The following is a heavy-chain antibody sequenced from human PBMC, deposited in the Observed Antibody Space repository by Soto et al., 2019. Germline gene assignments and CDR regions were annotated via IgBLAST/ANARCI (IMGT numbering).Heavy chain of an antibody. CDR1: GFSLSTSGVG. J-gene: IGHJ4*02. V-gene: IGHV2-5*02. CDR2: IYGDGDE. CDR3: AYRLGCSGGSCYSRNRPFDY. Sequence: QITLKESGPTLVKPTQTLTLTCTFSGFSLSTSGVGVGWIRQPPGKSLEWLALIYGDGDERYSPSLRSRVTITKDTSKNQGVLTMTNMDPVDTATYYCAYRLGCSGGSCYSRNRPFDYWGQGTLVTVSS. D-gene: IGHD2-15*01.